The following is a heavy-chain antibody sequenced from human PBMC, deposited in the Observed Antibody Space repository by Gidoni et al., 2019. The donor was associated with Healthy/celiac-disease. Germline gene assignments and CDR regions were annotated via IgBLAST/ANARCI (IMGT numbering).Heavy chain of an antibody. CDR3: ASIAALRVEDYYYYGMDV. D-gene: IGHD6-25*01. Sequence: EVQLVESGGGLVKPGGSLRLSCAASGFTFSSYSMNWVRQAPGKGLEWVAYISSSSSYIYYADSVKGRFTISRDNAKNSLYLQMNSLRAEDTAVYYCASIAALRVEDYYYYGMDVWGQGTAVTVSS. V-gene: IGHV3-21*01. J-gene: IGHJ6*02. CDR1: GFTFSSYS. CDR2: ISSSSSYI.